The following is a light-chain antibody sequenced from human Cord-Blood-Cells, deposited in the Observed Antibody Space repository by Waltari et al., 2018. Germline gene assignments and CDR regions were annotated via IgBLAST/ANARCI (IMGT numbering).Light chain of an antibody. CDR1: QGISSY. V-gene: IGKV1-8*01. Sequence: AIRMTQSPSSFSASTGDRVTRTCRASQGISSYLAWYQQKPGKAPKLLIYAASTLQSGVPSRFSGSGSGTDFTLTISCLQSEDFATYYCQQYYSYPLTFGGGTKVEIK. J-gene: IGKJ4*01. CDR3: QQYYSYPLT. CDR2: AAS.